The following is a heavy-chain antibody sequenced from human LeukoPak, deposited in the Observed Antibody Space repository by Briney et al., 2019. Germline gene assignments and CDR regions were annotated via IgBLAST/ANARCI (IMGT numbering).Heavy chain of an antibody. D-gene: IGHD3-10*01. CDR2: ISAHNGNT. J-gene: IGHJ4*02. CDR3: ARDDGGTMVRGAPRNFDY. Sequence: ASVKVSCKASGYTFTSYGISWVRQAPGQGLEWMGWISAHNGNTNYAQKLQGRVTMTTDTSTSTAYMELRSLRSDDTAVYYCARDDGGTMVRGAPRNFDYWGQGTLVTVSS. V-gene: IGHV1-18*01. CDR1: GYTFTSYG.